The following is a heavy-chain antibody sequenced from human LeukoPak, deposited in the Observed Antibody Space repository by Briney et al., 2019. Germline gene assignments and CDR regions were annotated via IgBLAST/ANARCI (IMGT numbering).Heavy chain of an antibody. Sequence: PGGSLRLSCAASGFTFSSYAMHWVRQAPGKGLEWVAVISYDGSNKYYADSVKGRFTISRDNAKNSLYLQMNSLTAGDTAVYYCARGPPRGKYYYMDVWGKGTTVTVSS. CDR2: ISYDGSNK. CDR1: GFTFSSYA. J-gene: IGHJ6*03. CDR3: ARGPPRGKYYYMDV. V-gene: IGHV3-30*14. D-gene: IGHD1-1*01.